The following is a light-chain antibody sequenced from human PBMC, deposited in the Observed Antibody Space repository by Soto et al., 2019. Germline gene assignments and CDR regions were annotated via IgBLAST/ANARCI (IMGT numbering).Light chain of an antibody. CDR3: QQVHDYPIT. Sequence: DIQLAQSPSFLSASVGDRVTVTCRSSQDITTYLAWYQQKPGKAPKVLIYGASTLQSGVPPRFGGSGSGTAFTLPISSLQPEDFATYYCQQVHDYPITFGGGTKVEI. CDR2: GAS. V-gene: IGKV1-9*01. CDR1: QDITTY. J-gene: IGKJ4*01.